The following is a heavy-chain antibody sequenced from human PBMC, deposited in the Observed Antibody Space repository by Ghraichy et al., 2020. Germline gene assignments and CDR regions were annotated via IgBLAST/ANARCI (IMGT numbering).Heavy chain of an antibody. Sequence: SETLSLTCAVYGGSFSGYYWSWIRKPQGKGLGWIGEINHSGRTNYNPTPKSRVTISVETSKNQFSLKLRSVTAADTDGYYGARGRLLRWRTMVRGVTINPSYYFDFWGQGTLVTVSS. D-gene: IGHD3-10*01. J-gene: IGHJ4*02. CDR3: ARGRLLRWRTMVRGVTINPSYYFDF. CDR2: INHSGRT. V-gene: IGHV4-34*01. CDR1: GGSFSGYY.